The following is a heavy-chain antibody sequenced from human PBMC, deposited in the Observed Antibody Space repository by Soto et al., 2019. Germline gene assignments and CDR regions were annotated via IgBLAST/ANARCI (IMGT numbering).Heavy chain of an antibody. CDR3: AVGFKLDYYTLDV. V-gene: IGHV1-69*01. CDR1: GGIFTASA. J-gene: IGHJ6*02. D-gene: IGHD3-10*01. CDR2: VIPMFGTA. Sequence: QVQLVQSGAEVRKPGSSVKVSCRSSGGIFTASAISWVRQAPGQGPERMGGVIPMFGTANYPQRFQGRVTITADESTNTAYLQLSSLRSEDTAVYFCAVGFKLDYYTLDVRGQGTTVTVSS.